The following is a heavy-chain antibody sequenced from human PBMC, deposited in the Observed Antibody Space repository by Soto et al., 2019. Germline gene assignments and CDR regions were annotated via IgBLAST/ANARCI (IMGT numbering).Heavy chain of an antibody. V-gene: IGHV3-23*01. D-gene: IGHD3-9*01. J-gene: IGHJ4*02. CDR2: ISGSGGST. CDR3: AKDGITDLYYDILTGYRDFDY. CDR1: GFTFSSYA. Sequence: GGSLRLSCAASGFTFSSYAMSWVRQAPGKGLEWVSAISGSGGSTYYADSVKGRFTISRDNSKNTLYLQMNSLRAEETAVYYCAKDGITDLYYDILTGYRDFDYWGQGTLVTVSS.